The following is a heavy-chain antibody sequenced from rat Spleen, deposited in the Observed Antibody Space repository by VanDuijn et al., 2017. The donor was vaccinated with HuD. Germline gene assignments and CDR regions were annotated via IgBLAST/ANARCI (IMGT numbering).Heavy chain of an antibody. CDR2: ISYDGGST. V-gene: IGHV5-29*01. CDR3: ERHGRGETTYYYVMDA. CDR1: GFTFSHYG. D-gene: IGHD4-3*01. J-gene: IGHJ4*01. Sequence: EVQLVESGGDLVQPGRSLKLTCAASGFTFSHYGMAWVRQAPTKGLEWVAYISYDGGSTYYRDPVKGRFTISRDNAKSSLYLQMDSLRSEDTATYYCERHGRGETTYYYVMDAWGQGASVTVSS.